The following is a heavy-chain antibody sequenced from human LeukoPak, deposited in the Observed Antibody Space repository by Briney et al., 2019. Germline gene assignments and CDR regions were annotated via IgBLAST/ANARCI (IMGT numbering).Heavy chain of an antibody. CDR1: GYTFTDYY. Sequence: ASVKASCKASGYTFTDYYLQWVRQAPGQGLEWMGWINPNGGGTKYAQKFQGRVTMTRDTSINTASMELSSLRSDDTAVYYCARSRDCNNNSCYRYSDYWGQGTLATVSS. D-gene: IGHD2-2*01. V-gene: IGHV1-2*02. CDR2: INPNGGGT. J-gene: IGHJ4*02. CDR3: ARSRDCNNNSCYRYSDY.